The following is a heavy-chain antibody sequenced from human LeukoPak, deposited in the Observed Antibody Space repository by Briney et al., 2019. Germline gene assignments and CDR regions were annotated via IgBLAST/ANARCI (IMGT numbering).Heavy chain of an antibody. CDR3: AKSACSSTSCFYDY. D-gene: IGHD2-2*01. CDR1: GFTFDDYA. Sequence: GESLRLSCAASGFTFDDYAMHRVRQAPGKGLEWVSGISWNSGSIGYADSVKGRFTISRDNAKNSLYLQMNSLRAEDTALYYCAKSACSSTSCFYDYWGQGTLVTVSS. J-gene: IGHJ4*02. V-gene: IGHV3-9*01. CDR2: ISWNSGSI.